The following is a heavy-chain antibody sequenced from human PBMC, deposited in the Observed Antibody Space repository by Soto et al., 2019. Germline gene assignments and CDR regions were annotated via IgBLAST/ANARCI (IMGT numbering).Heavy chain of an antibody. Sequence: SLRLSCAASGFTFSSYPIHWVRQAPGKGLEWVAVVSYDGSDKYYADSVKGRFTISRDNSKNTLSLQMDSLRPEDTAVYYCARDRIAVSGGLDYWGQGTLVTVYS. CDR3: ARDRIAVSGGLDY. CDR2: VSYDGSDK. CDR1: GFTFSSYP. J-gene: IGHJ4*02. V-gene: IGHV3-30-3*01. D-gene: IGHD6-19*01.